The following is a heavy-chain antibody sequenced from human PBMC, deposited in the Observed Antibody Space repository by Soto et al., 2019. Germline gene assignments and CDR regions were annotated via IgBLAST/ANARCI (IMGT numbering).Heavy chain of an antibody. CDR3: ARDQVIAVAGTNYYYGMDV. CDR2: IIPIFGTA. CDR1: GGTFSSYA. Sequence: QVQLVQSGAEVKKPGSSVKVSCKASGGTFSSYAISWVRQAPGQGLEWMGGIIPIFGTANYAQKFQGRVTITADESTSTAYMELSSLRSEDTAVYYCARDQVIAVAGTNYYYGMDVWGQGTTVTVSS. D-gene: IGHD6-19*01. V-gene: IGHV1-69*01. J-gene: IGHJ6*02.